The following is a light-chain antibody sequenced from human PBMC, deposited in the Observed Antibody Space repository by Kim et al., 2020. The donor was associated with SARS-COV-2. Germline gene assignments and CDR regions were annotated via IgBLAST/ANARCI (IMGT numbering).Light chain of an antibody. V-gene: IGKV1-39*01. J-gene: IGKJ1*01. CDR2: AAS. CDR1: QNIVNY. Sequence: DIKVTQSPSSLPASVGDSITITCRASQNIVNYLGWYQHKPGKAPKVLIYAASTLQNGVPSRFSGSGSETDFTLTITSLQPEDFAVYYCQQTFSVPWTFGQGTKVDIK. CDR3: QQTFSVPWT.